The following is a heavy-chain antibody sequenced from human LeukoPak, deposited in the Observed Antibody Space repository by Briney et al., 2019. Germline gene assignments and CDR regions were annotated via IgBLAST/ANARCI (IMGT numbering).Heavy chain of an antibody. Sequence: PSETLSLTCAVYGGSFSGYYWSWIRQPPGKGLEWIGEINHSGSTNYNPSLKRRVTISVDTSKNQFSLKLSSVTAADTAVYYCARRRLGGNWNSKEGAWFDPWGQGTLVTVSS. J-gene: IGHJ5*02. D-gene: IGHD1-7*01. V-gene: IGHV4-34*01. CDR2: INHSGST. CDR1: GGSFSGYY. CDR3: ARRRLGGNWNSKEGAWFDP.